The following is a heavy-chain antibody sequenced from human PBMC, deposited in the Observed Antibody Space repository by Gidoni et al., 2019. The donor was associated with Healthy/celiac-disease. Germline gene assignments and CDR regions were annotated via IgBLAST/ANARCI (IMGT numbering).Heavy chain of an antibody. V-gene: IGHV4-59*01. CDR1: GGSISSYY. CDR3: ARAHEGYYYDSSGYSLDYYYYYMDV. J-gene: IGHJ6*03. CDR2: IYYSGST. Sequence: QVQLQESGPGLVKPSETLSLTCTVSGGSISSYYWSWIRQPPGKGLEWIGYIYYSGSTNYNPTLKSRVTISVDTSKNQFSLKLSSVTAADTAVYYCARAHEGYYYDSSGYSLDYYYYYMDVWGKGTTVTVSS. D-gene: IGHD3-22*01.